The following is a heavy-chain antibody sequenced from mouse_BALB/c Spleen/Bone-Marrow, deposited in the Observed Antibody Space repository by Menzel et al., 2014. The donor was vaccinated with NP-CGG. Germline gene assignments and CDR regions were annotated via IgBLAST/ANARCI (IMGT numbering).Heavy chain of an antibody. CDR2: INPSNGGA. D-gene: IGHD1-1*01. CDR3: ATSYYYAGSRGNS. Sequence: VQLQESGAELVKPGASVKLSRKASGYTFTSYWMHWVKLRPGQGFEWIGEINPSNGGANYNERFKRKATLTVDKSSSTAYMQLSSLTSEDSAVYYCATSYYYAGSRGNSWGQGTTLTVSS. V-gene: IGHV1S16*01. J-gene: IGHJ2*01. CDR1: GYTFTSYW.